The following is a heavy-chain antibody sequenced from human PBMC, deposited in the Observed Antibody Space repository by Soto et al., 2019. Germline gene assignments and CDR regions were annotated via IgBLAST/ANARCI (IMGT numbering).Heavy chain of an antibody. CDR3: AKGPVGRSYYDSSPDRRGLDY. CDR2: ISYDGSNK. Sequence: GGSLRLSCAASGFTFSSYGMHWVRQAPGKGLEWVAVISYDGSNKYYADSVKGRFTISRDNSKNTLYLQMNSLRAEDTAVYYCAKGPVGRSYYDSSPDRRGLDYWGQGTLVTVSS. CDR1: GFTFSSYG. J-gene: IGHJ4*02. D-gene: IGHD3-22*01. V-gene: IGHV3-30*18.